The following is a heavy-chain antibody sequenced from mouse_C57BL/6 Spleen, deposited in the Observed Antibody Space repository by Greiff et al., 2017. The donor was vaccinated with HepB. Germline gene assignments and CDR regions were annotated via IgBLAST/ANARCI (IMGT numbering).Heavy chain of an antibody. CDR3: ARNYGSSYGGAMDY. CDR2: IDPNSGGT. J-gene: IGHJ4*01. CDR1: GYTFTSYW. V-gene: IGHV1-72*01. D-gene: IGHD1-1*01. Sequence: QVQLKQPGAELVKPGASVKLSCKASGYTFTSYWMHWVKQRPGRGLEWIGRIDPNSGGTKYNEKFKSKATLTVDKPSSTAYMQLSSLTSEDSAVYYCARNYGSSYGGAMDYWGQGTSVTVSS.